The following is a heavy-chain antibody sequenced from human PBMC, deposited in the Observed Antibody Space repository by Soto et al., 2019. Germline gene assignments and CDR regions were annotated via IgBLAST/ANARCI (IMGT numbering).Heavy chain of an antibody. CDR2: ISGSGAIT. CDR1: GFTFKNYD. D-gene: IGHD3-10*01. CDR3: AKDRQFRSYYESAGHYNN. Sequence: EVQLLESGGGLVQPGGSLRLSCVASGFTFKNYDMRWVRQAPGKGLEWVSGISGSGAITYYADSVRGRFTISRDNSKNTLYLQLSSLGGEDTAIYYCAKDRQFRSYYESAGHYNNWGQGTLVTVSS. V-gene: IGHV3-23*01. J-gene: IGHJ4*02.